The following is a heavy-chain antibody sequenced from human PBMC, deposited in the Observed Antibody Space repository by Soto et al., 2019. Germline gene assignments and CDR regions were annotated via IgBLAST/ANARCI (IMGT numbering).Heavy chain of an antibody. V-gene: IGHV4-59*01. CDR1: GGSISSYY. D-gene: IGHD6-19*01. CDR2: IYYSGST. J-gene: IGHJ2*01. Sequence: SETLSLTCTVSGGSISSYYWSWIRQPPGKGLEWIGYIYYSGSTNYNPSLKSRVTISVDTSKNQFSLKLSSVTAADTAVYYCARDSSGWYPHWYSDLWGRGTLVTVSS. CDR3: ARDSSGWYPHWYSDL.